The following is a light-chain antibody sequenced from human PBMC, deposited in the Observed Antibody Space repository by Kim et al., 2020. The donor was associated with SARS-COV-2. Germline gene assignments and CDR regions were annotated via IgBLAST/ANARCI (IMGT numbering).Light chain of an antibody. V-gene: IGKV1-5*01. CDR3: QQYDNYPWT. J-gene: IGKJ1*01. CDR2: DAF. Sequence: ASVGDRVSSTCRASQSISGWLAWYQQKTGRAPKVLIYDAFTLESGVPSRFSGSGSGTEFTLTISSLQPDDFATYYCQQYDNYPWTFGQGTKVDIK. CDR1: QSISGW.